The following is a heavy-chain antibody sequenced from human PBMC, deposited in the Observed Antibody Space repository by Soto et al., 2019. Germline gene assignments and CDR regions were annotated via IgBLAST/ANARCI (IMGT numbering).Heavy chain of an antibody. J-gene: IGHJ4*02. CDR1: GGSISRSHNF. Sequence: QLPLQESGPGLVKPSETLSLTCTVTGGSISRSHNFWGWIRQPPGKGLELIGSIFYSGTTYNNPSPNRPVTLTVNTFKNQVPLKPNSGTAADTAVYYCAPYYGDYKNYFYYRGQGTLVTVSS. D-gene: IGHD4-17*01. CDR2: IFYSGTT. V-gene: IGHV4-39*01. CDR3: APYYGDYKNYFYY.